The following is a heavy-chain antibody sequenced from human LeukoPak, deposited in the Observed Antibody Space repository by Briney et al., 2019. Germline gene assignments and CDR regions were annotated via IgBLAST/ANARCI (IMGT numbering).Heavy chain of an antibody. J-gene: IGHJ4*02. V-gene: IGHV1-2*02. CDR1: GYTFTGYY. Sequence: ASVKVSCKASGYTFTGYYMHWVRQAPGQGLEWMGWINPNSGGANYAQKFQGRVTMTRDTSISTAYMELSRLRSDDTAVYYCATLAHYPAKEDYWGQGTLVTVSS. CDR2: INPNSGGA. CDR3: ATLAHYPAKEDY. D-gene: IGHD2-2*01.